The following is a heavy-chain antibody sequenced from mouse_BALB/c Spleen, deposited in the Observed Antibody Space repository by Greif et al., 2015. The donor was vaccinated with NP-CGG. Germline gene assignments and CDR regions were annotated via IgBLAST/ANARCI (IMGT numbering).Heavy chain of an antibody. Sequence: EVMLVESGGDLVKPGGSLKLSCAASGFTFSSYGMSWVRQTPDKRLEWVATISSGGSYTYYPDSVKGRFTISRDNAKNTLYLQMSSLKSEDTAMYYCARHDGNYGFDYWGQGTTLTVSS. V-gene: IGHV5-6*01. D-gene: IGHD2-1*01. CDR2: ISSGGSYT. J-gene: IGHJ2*01. CDR3: ARHDGNYGFDY. CDR1: GFTFSSYG.